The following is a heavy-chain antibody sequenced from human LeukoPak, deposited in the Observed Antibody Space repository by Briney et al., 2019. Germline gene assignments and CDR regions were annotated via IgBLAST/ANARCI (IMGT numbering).Heavy chain of an antibody. J-gene: IGHJ4*02. CDR2: IYYSGST. D-gene: IGHD3-22*01. V-gene: IGHV4-30-4*08. CDR1: GGSISSGDYY. Sequence: SQTLSLTCTVSGGSISSGDYYWSWIRQPPGKGLEWLGYIYYSGSTYYNPSLKSRVTISADTSKNQFSLKLSSVTAADTAVYYCARSEYYYDSSGSRPLWYFDYWGQGTLVTVSS. CDR3: ARSEYYYDSSGSRPLWYFDY.